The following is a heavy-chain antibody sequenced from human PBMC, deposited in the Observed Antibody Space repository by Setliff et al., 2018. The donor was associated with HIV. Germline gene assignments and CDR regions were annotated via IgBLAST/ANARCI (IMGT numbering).Heavy chain of an antibody. CDR1: GFSFSTYT. CDR2: ISSTSSYI. J-gene: IGHJ6*03. D-gene: IGHD4-17*01. V-gene: IGHV3-21*01. CDR3: ARVLRIMTTVTTGRDYYYYMDV. Sequence: LSLSCAASGFSFSTYTMNWVRQAPGKGLEWVSSISSTSSYIYYADSVKGRFTISRGNAKNSLYLQMNSLRAEDTAVYYCARVLRIMTTVTTGRDYYYYMDVWGKGTTVTVSS.